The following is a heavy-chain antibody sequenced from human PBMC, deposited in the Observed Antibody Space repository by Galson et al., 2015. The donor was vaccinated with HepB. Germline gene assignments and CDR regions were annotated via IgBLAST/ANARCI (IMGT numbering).Heavy chain of an antibody. CDR3: AKDFQDDYNPYYFDY. J-gene: IGHJ4*02. CDR2: ISGSGGST. Sequence: SLRLSCAASGFTFSTYAMSWVRQAPGKGLEWVSAISGSGGSTYYADSVKGRFTISRDNSKNTLYLQMNSLRAEDTAVYYCAKDFQDDYNPYYFDYWGQGTLVTVSS. D-gene: IGHD5-24*01. CDR1: GFTFSTYA. V-gene: IGHV3-23*01.